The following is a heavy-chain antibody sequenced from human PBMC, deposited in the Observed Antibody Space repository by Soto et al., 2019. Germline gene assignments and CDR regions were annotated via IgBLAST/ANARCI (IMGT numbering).Heavy chain of an antibody. CDR1: GFTFSSYG. CDR3: AKDPTHYDFWSGYMASYYYGMDV. D-gene: IGHD3-3*01. V-gene: IGHV3-30*18. Sequence: GGSLRLSCAASGFTFSSYGMHWVRQAPGKGLEWVAVISYDGSNKYYADSVKGRFTISRDNSKNTLYLQMNSLRAEDTAVYYCAKDPTHYDFWSGYMASYYYGMDVWGQGTTVTVSS. J-gene: IGHJ6*02. CDR2: ISYDGSNK.